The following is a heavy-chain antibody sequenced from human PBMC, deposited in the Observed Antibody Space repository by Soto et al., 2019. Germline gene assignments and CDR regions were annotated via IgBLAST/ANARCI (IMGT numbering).Heavy chain of an antibody. CDR2: ISGSGGST. J-gene: IGHJ4*02. D-gene: IGHD3-16*01. CDR1: GFTFSSYA. CDR3: AKDMRTPLEIRHPDY. Sequence: GGSLRLSCAASGFTFSSYAMSWVRQAPGKGLERVSAISGSGGSTYYADSVKGRFTISRDNSKNTLYLQMNSLRAEDTSVYYCAKDMRTPLEIRHPDYWGQGTLVTVSS. V-gene: IGHV3-23*01.